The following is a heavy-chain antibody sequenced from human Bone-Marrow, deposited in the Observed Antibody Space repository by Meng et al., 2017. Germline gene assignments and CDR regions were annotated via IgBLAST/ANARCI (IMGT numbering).Heavy chain of an antibody. D-gene: IGHD1-26*01. CDR3: ARDMVGATTLPDDVFDI. CDR2: IKQDGSER. CDR1: GSTFSSYW. V-gene: IGHV3-7*01. J-gene: IGHJ3*02. Sequence: SLKISCAASGSTFSSYWMSWVRQAPGKGLEWVANIKQDGSERYYVDSVKGRFTISRDNAKNSLYLQMNSLRAEDTAVYYCARDMVGATTLPDDVFDIWGQGTMVTVSS.